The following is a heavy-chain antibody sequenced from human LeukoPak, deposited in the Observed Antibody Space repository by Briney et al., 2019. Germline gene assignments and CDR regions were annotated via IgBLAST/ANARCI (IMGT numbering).Heavy chain of an antibody. D-gene: IGHD4-23*01. Sequence: GGSLRLSCAASGFTFSSYDMHWVRQATGKGLEWVSAIGTAGDTYYPGSVKGRFTISRENAKNSLYLQMNSLRAGDTAVYYCARGGSDYSGNLYYFDYWGQGTLVTVSS. CDR2: IGTAGDT. CDR1: GFTFSSYD. J-gene: IGHJ4*02. V-gene: IGHV3-13*04. CDR3: ARGGSDYSGNLYYFDY.